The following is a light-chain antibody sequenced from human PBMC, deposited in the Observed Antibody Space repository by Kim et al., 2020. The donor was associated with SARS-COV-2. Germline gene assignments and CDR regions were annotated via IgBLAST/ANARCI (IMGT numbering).Light chain of an antibody. CDR1: NSDVGGYNY. Sequence: QSVTIACTGANSDVGGYNYVSWYQHHPGQAPTLMIYDVTRRPSGVPDRFSGSKSGNTASLTISGLQAEDEADYYCCSYAGGYTYWMFGGGTQLTVL. J-gene: IGLJ3*02. CDR3: CSYAGGYTYWM. V-gene: IGLV2-11*01. CDR2: DVT.